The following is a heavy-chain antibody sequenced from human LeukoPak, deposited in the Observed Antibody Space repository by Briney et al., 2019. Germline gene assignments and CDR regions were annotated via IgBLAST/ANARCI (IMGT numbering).Heavy chain of an antibody. CDR3: ARDLGNYFHF. J-gene: IGHJ4*02. V-gene: IGHV1-18*03. CDR2: ISAHNGNT. Sequence: ASVKVSCKXSGYSFTSYGISWVRQAPGQGLEWMGWISAHNGNTKYAQEVQGRVTMTTDTSTSTAYMEMRSLRSDDMAVYYCARDLGNYFHFWGQGTLVTVSS. CDR1: GYSFTSYG. D-gene: IGHD3-10*01.